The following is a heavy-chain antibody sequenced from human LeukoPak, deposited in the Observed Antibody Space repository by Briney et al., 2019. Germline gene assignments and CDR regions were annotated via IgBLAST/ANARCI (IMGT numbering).Heavy chain of an antibody. CDR2: INPSGGST. CDR3: VLGISAFDY. V-gene: IGHV1-46*01. J-gene: IGHJ4*02. CDR1: GYTFTSYY. Sequence: GASVTVSCKASGYTFTSYYMHWVRQAPGQGLEWMGIINPSGGSTSYAQKFQGRVTMTRDMSTSTVYMELSSLRSEDTAVYYCVLGISAFDYWGQGTLVTVSS.